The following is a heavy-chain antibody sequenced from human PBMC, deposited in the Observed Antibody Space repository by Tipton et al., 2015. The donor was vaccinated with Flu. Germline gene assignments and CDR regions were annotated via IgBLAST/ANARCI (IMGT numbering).Heavy chain of an antibody. J-gene: IGHJ4*02. CDR2: IYTSGIT. V-gene: IGHV4-4*07. Sequence: TLSLTCSISGDSIDKIGYFWNWIRQPAGKGLEWIGRIYTSGITNYNPSLKSRVIMSVDTSKNQFSLNPSSVTAADTAVYYCARLYKSGGTWGQGTQVTVSS. CDR3: ARLYKSGGT. D-gene: IGHD6-19*01. CDR1: GDSIDKIGYF.